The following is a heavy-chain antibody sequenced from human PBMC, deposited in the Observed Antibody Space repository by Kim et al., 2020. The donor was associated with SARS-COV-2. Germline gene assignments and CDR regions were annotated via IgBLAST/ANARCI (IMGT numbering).Heavy chain of an antibody. D-gene: IGHD3-10*01. J-gene: IGHJ3*01. Sequence: GGSLRLSCSASGFTFSNYAMHWVRQAPGKGLEYVSAISSDGGSTYYADLAKGRFTISRDNSKNMLYVQMSSLRVEDTAIYYCVTRNYYNSGSYYEGAPF. CDR2: ISSDGGST. V-gene: IGHV3-64*05. CDR1: GFTFSNYA. CDR3: VTRNYYNSGSYYEGAPF.